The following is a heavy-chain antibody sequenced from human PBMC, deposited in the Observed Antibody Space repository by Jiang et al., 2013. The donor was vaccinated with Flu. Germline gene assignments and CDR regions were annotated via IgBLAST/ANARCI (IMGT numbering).Heavy chain of an antibody. V-gene: IGHV3-30*02. CDR2: IRFDGSND. CDR3: AKDVGGNSEGLDY. D-gene: IGHD4-23*01. CDR1: GFTFSSYG. J-gene: IGHJ4*02. Sequence: VVQPGGSLRLSCAASGFTFSSYGMHWVRQAPGKGLEWVAFIRFDGSNDYYPVSVKGRFTISRDQSKNTLSLQMNSLRPEDTAVYYCAKDVGGNSEGLDYWDQGTLVTVSS.